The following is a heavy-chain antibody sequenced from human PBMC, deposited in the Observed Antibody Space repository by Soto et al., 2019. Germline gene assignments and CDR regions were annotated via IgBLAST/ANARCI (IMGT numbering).Heavy chain of an antibody. J-gene: IGHJ4*02. Sequence: QITLKESGPTLVKPTQTLTLTCTFSGFSLTTSGVGVGWIRQPPGKALEWLALIYWDDDKRYSPSLKSRLTISKDTSTNQVVLTVSNMDPVDTATYYCAHYGLGRYWGYWGQGTLVTVSS. CDR2: IYWDDDK. D-gene: IGHD3-10*01. CDR1: GFSLTTSGVG. CDR3: AHYGLGRYWGY. V-gene: IGHV2-5*02.